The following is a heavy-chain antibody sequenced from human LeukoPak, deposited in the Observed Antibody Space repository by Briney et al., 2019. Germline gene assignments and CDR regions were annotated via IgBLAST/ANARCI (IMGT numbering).Heavy chain of an antibody. J-gene: IGHJ6*03. V-gene: IGHV1-69*13. CDR2: VIPIFGSA. D-gene: IGHD2/OR15-2a*01. CDR1: GGTFSSYA. CDR3: ARAQSTFDYYYYMDV. Sequence: GASVKVSCKASGGTFSSYAISWVRQAPGQGLEWMGSVIPIFGSASYGQNFQDRVTITADESTNTAYLDLSSLRSDDTAVYYCARAQSTFDYYYYMDVWGKGTTVTVSS.